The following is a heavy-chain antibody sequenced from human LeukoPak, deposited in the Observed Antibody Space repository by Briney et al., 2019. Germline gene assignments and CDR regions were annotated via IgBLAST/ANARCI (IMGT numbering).Heavy chain of an antibody. CDR2: INHSGST. Sequence: PSETLSLTCAVYGGSFSGYYWSWIRQPPGKGLEWIGEINHSGSTNYNPSLKSRVTISVDTSKNQFSLKLSSVTAADTAVYYCARVRATVVTRGRRSWYFDLWGRGTLVTVSS. CDR1: GGSFSGYY. CDR3: ARVRATVVTRGRRSWYFDL. V-gene: IGHV4-34*01. D-gene: IGHD4-17*01. J-gene: IGHJ2*01.